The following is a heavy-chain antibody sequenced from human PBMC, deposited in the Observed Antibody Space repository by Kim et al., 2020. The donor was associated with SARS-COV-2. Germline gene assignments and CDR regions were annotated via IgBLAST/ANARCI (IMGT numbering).Heavy chain of an antibody. V-gene: IGHV1-46*01. J-gene: IGHJ1*01. CDR3: ASSSSSGWPRYFQH. D-gene: IGHD6-19*01. Sequence: AQKFQGRVTMTRDTSTSTVYMELSSLRSEDTAVYYCASSSSSGWPRYFQHWGQGTLVTVSS.